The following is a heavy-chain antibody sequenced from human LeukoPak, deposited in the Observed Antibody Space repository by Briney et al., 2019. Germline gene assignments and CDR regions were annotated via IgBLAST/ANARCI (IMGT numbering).Heavy chain of an antibody. V-gene: IGHV3-48*03. CDR2: ISSSGSTI. D-gene: IGHD4-23*01. CDR3: ARDNYGGNLDY. Sequence: GGSLRLSCAASGFTFSSYEMNWVRQAPGKGLEWVSYISSSGSTISYADSVKGRFTISRDNAKNSLYLQMNSLRAEDTAVYYCARDNYGGNLDYWGQGTLVTVSS. J-gene: IGHJ4*02. CDR1: GFTFSSYE.